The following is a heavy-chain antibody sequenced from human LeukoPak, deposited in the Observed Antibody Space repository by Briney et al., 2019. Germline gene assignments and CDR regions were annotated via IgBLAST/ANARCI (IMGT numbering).Heavy chain of an antibody. Sequence: PSETLSLTCTVSGGSVTSSSFYWGWIRQPPGRGLEWIGTMYYSGSTYYNPSLKSRVTISVDTSKNQFSLKLSSVTAADTAVYYCARGGHYSGWTLIPDYWGQGTLVTVSS. CDR1: GGSVTSSSFY. CDR3: ARGGHYSGWTLIPDY. V-gene: IGHV4-39*01. J-gene: IGHJ4*02. CDR2: MYYSGST. D-gene: IGHD6-19*01.